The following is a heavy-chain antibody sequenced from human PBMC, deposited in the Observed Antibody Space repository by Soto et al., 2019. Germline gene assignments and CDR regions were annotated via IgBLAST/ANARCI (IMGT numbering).Heavy chain of an antibody. V-gene: IGHV3-30*18. J-gene: IGHJ4*02. Sequence: QVQLVESGGGVVQPGKSLRLSCAASGFIFSNYGMHWVRQAPGKGLEWVALISFDGKNRNYADSVKGRFTIYRDNPKNTLYLEMNSLRPDHWGFYYCAKRGGVVGGSEHPFFEYWGQGTLVTVSS. CDR3: AKRGGVVGGSEHPFFEY. CDR1: GFIFSNYG. D-gene: IGHD2-15*01. CDR2: ISFDGKNR.